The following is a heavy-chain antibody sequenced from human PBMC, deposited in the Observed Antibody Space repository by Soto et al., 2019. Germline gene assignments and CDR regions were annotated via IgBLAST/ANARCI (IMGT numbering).Heavy chain of an antibody. CDR1: GFTFSNNG. CDR2: ISSDGINK. CDR3: AMDLYGGSARFDY. Sequence: QVQLVESGGGAVQPGRSLRLSCAASGFTFSNNGIHWVRQAPGKGLEWVAVISSDGINKYYADSVKGRSTISRDNAKNPLFLQLSSLRVEDTAVYYCAMDLYGGSARFDYWGQGTRVSVSS. V-gene: IGHV3-30*03. J-gene: IGHJ4*02. D-gene: IGHD1-26*01.